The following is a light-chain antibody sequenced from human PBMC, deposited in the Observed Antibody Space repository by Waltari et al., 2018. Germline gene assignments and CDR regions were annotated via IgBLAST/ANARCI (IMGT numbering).Light chain of an antibody. CDR3: QQYKNWPRGT. J-gene: IGKJ2*01. CDR2: GAS. V-gene: IGKV3-15*01. Sequence: EIVMTQSPATLSVSPGERATLSCRASQSVSSNLAWYQQKPGQAPRLLIYGASTRATGIPARFSGGGSGTEFTLTISSLQSEDFAVYYCQQYKNWPRGTFGQGTKLEIK. CDR1: QSVSSN.